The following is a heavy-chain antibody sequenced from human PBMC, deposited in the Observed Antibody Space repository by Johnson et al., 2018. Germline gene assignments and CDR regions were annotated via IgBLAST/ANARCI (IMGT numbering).Heavy chain of an antibody. Sequence: VQLGESGGGVVQSRRSLRLSCAASRFTFSRYGMHWVRQAPGKGLEWVAVIWYDGSNKYYADSVKGRFTISRDNSKNTQYLQMNSLRAEDTAGYYCTRGDPHCRSTSCSYYYGMDVWGQGPTVTVS. CDR2: IWYDGSNK. CDR1: RFTFSRYG. D-gene: IGHD2-2*01. J-gene: IGHJ6*02. V-gene: IGHV3-33*01. CDR3: TRGDPHCRSTSCSYYYGMDV.